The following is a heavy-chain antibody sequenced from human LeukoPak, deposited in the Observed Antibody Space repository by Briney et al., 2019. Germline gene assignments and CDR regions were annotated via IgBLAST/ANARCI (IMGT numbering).Heavy chain of an antibody. CDR1: GFTFSSSA. Sequence: GGSLRLSCAASGFTFSSSAMSWVRQAPGKGLAWVSSITDSGDGKYYADSVKGRFTISRDNSKNTLYLQMNSLRAEDTAVYYCAKDSPVATRWGQGTLVTVSS. CDR2: ITDSGDGK. CDR3: AKDSPVATR. J-gene: IGHJ4*02. V-gene: IGHV3-23*01. D-gene: IGHD1-26*01.